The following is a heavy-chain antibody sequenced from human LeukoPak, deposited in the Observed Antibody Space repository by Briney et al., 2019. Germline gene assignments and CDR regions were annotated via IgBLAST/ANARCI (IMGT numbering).Heavy chain of an antibody. D-gene: IGHD6-19*01. CDR2: VSSGGSTI. J-gene: IGHJ4*02. CDR3: AGAYSYNSGRLGYFDY. V-gene: IGHV3-11*01. Sequence: PGGSLRLSCAASGFTFSDYYMSWIRQVPGKGLEWISYVSSGGSTIYYADSVKGRFTISRDNAKNSLYLQMNSLRAEDTAVYYCAGAYSYNSGRLGYFDYWGQGTLVTVSS. CDR1: GFTFSDYY.